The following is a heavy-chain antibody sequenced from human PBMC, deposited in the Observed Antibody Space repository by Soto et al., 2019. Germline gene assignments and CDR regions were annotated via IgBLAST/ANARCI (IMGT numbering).Heavy chain of an antibody. V-gene: IGHV1-18*01. CDR2: ISAYNGNT. D-gene: IGHD2-2*01. CDR1: GYTFTSYG. Sequence: QVQLVQSGAEVKKPGASVKVSCKTSGYTFTSYGISWVRQAPGQGLEWMGWISAYNGNTNYAQKLQGRVTMTTDTSTSTAYMELRSLRSDDPAVYYWARDGWYCSSTSCYAYYYYYGMDVWGQGTTVTVSS. J-gene: IGHJ6*02. CDR3: ARDGWYCSSTSCYAYYYYYGMDV.